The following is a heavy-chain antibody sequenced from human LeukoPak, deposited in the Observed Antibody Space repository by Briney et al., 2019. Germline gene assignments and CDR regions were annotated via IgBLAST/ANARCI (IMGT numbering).Heavy chain of an antibody. CDR2: IYYSGST. J-gene: IGHJ4*02. CDR1: GASVSSFIHY. V-gene: IGHV4-61*01. CDR3: ARIALDDDSSPYCRLYYFDS. Sequence: PSETLSLTCTVSGASVSSFIHYWSWVRQPPGNGPEWIGHIYYSGSTNFSSSLKSRFSISEDTSKNPFSLKLRSVTAADTAVYYCARIALDDDSSPYCRLYYFDSWGQGTLVTVSS. D-gene: IGHD3-22*01.